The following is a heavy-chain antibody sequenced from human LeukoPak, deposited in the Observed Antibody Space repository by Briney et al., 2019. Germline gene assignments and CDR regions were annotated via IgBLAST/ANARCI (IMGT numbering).Heavy chain of an antibody. CDR1: GFTFSDYY. CDR3: ARDPSYQLLSADDAFGI. J-gene: IGHJ3*02. V-gene: IGHV3-11*06. D-gene: IGHD2-2*01. Sequence: GGSLRLSCAASGFTFSDYYMSWIRQAPGKGLEWVSYISSSSSHTNYADSVKGRFTISRDNAKNSLYLQMNSLRAEDTAVYYCARDPSYQLLSADDAFGIWGQGTMVTVSS. CDR2: ISSSSSHT.